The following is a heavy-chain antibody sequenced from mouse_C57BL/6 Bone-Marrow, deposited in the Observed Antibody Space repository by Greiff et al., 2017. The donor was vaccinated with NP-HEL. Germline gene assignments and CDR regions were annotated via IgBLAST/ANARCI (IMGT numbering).Heavy chain of an antibody. D-gene: IGHD1-1*01. CDR1: GFTFSDYY. V-gene: IGHV5-16*01. CDR2: INYDGSST. CDR3: ARDRYYGSSYWYFDV. J-gene: IGHJ1*03. Sequence: EVQVVESEGGLVQPGSSMKLSCTASGFTFSDYYMAWVRQVPETGLEWVANINYDGSSTYYLDSLKSRFIISRDNAKNILYLQMSSLKSEDTATYYCARDRYYGSSYWYFDVWGTGTTVTVSS.